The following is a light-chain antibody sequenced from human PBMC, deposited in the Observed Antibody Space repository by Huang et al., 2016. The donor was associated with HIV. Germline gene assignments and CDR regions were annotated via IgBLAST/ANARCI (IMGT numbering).Light chain of an antibody. J-gene: IGKJ4*01. CDR2: AAS. Sequence: DIQMTQSPSSLYASVGDRVIMTCRASQTITTYLNWYQQRPGKAPKLLIYAASSLQSGGPSRFSGSGSGTDFTLTISSLQPEDFATYYCQQSYSSLLSFGGGTKVAIK. CDR1: QTITTY. V-gene: IGKV1-39*01. CDR3: QQSYSSLLS.